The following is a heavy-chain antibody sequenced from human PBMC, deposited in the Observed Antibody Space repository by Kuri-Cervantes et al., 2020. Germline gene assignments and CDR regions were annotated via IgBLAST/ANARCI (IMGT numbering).Heavy chain of an antibody. CDR2: ISYDGSNK. V-gene: IGHV3-30*03. CDR1: GFIFSSYG. CDR3: ARVESSYYDILTGYYFYYYYYGMDV. D-gene: IGHD3-9*01. J-gene: IGHJ6*02. Sequence: GGSLRLSCAASGFIFSSYGMHWVRQAPGKGLEWVAVISYDGSNKYYADSVKGRFTISRDNSKNTLYLQMNSLRAEDTAVYYCARVESSYYDILTGYYFYYYYYGMDVWGQGTTVTVSS.